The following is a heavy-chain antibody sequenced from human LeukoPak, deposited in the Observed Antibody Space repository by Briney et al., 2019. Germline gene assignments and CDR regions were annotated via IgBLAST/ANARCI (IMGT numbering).Heavy chain of an antibody. CDR1: GGSISSYY. J-gene: IGHJ3*02. Sequence: SETLSLTCTVSGGSISSYYWGWIRQPAGRGLEWNGRIYTSGSTNYNPPLKSRVTMSVDTSKNQFSLKLRSVTAADTAVYYCARSWPYYGSGDDAFDIWGQGTMVTVSS. CDR2: IYTSGST. CDR3: ARSWPYYGSGDDAFDI. D-gene: IGHD3-10*01. V-gene: IGHV4-4*07.